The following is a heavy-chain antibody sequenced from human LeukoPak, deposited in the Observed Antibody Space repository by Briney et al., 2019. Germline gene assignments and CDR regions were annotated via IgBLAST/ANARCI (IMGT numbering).Heavy chain of an antibody. D-gene: IGHD5-24*01. J-gene: IGHJ5*02. CDR3: ARDNSVRDEAWWFYP. Sequence: ASVKVSCKASGYTFTSYYMHWVRQAPGQGLEWMGIINPSGGSTSYAQKFQGRVTLTRDMSTSTDYLELSSLRSEGTAVYYCARDNSVRDEAWWFYPWGQGTLVTVSS. V-gene: IGHV1-46*01. CDR1: GYTFTSYY. CDR2: INPSGGST.